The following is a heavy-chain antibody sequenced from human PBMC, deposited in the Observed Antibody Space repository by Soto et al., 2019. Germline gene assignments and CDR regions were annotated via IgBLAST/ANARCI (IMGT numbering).Heavy chain of an antibody. J-gene: IGHJ4*02. CDR1: GFTFSSYT. CDR3: AKNSRLGELSLYAIDY. D-gene: IGHD3-16*02. CDR2: ISGSGGST. Sequence: TGGSLRLSCAASGFTFSSYTMNWVRPAPGKGLEWVSGISGSGGSTYYADSVKGRFTISRDNSKNTLYMQMNSLRAEDTALYYCAKNSRLGELSLYAIDYWGQGTPVTVSS. V-gene: IGHV3-23*01.